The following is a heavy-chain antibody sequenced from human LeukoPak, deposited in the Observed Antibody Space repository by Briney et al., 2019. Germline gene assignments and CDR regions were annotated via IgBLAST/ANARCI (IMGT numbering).Heavy chain of an antibody. CDR3: AWDSGSYAGDFDY. CDR1: GDSVSSSTAV. CDR2: TYYRSNWYS. D-gene: IGHD1-26*01. J-gene: IGHJ4*02. Sequence: SQTLSLTCVLSGDSVSSSTAVWNWIRQSPARGLEWLGRTYYRSNWYSDYAAFVNSHITISPDTSKNQVSLQLDSMSPEDSAVYYCAWDSGSYAGDFDYWGQGTLVTVSS. V-gene: IGHV6-1*01.